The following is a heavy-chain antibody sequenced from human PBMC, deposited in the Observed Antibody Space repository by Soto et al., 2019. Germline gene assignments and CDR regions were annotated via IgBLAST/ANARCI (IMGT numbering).Heavy chain of an antibody. CDR3: AREGGDGYKIGGGMDV. CDR1: GYTFTGYY. Sequence: ASVKVSCKASGYTFTGYYMHWVRQAPGQGLEWMGWINPNSGGTNYAQKFQGRVTMTRDTSISTAYMELSRLRSDDTAVYYCAREGGDGYKIGGGMDVWGQGTTVTVSS. J-gene: IGHJ6*02. D-gene: IGHD2-21*01. CDR2: INPNSGGT. V-gene: IGHV1-2*02.